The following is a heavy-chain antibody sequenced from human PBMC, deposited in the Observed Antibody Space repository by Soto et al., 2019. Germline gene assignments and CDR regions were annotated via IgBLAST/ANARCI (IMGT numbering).Heavy chain of an antibody. V-gene: IGHV3-23*01. CDR3: ATRAGGYYFDY. CDR1: GFTCSSYC. Sequence: QAGGSLRLSCAASGFTCSSYCMRCVRQAPGKGLEWVSGFRTGGDDATTYYADSVKGRFTISRDNSKNTLYLQMNSLRAEDTAVYYCATRAGGYYFDYWGQGTLVTVSS. CDR2: FRTGGDDATT. D-gene: IGHD3-10*01. J-gene: IGHJ4*02.